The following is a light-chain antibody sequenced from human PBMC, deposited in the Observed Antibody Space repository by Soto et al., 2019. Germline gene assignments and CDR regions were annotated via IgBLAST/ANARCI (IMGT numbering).Light chain of an antibody. CDR2: AAS. V-gene: IGKV1-27*01. CDR3: QKYDRAPLA. Sequence: DVQMTQSPSTLSASVGDRVNITCRAGHDINSYLDWYQQKPGKVPELLIDAASILQTGVPSRFRGSGSGTDFTLTISSLQPEDVATYYCQKYDRAPLAFGGGTKVEIK. J-gene: IGKJ4*01. CDR1: HDINSY.